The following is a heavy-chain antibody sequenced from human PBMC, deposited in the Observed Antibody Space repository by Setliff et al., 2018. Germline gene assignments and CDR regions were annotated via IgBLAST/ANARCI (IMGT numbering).Heavy chain of an antibody. V-gene: IGHV4-39*01. CDR1: GASITNINYY. CDR2: IFYSGRT. Sequence: SQTLSLTCTVSGASITNINYYWGLIRQPPGKGLEWIGSIFYSGRTFYNPSLKSRVTISVDTSKNQFSLTLSSVTAADTAVYYCARLPNYVWGSPVDYWGQGTLVTVSS. CDR3: ARLPNYVWGSPVDY. D-gene: IGHD3-16*01. J-gene: IGHJ4*02.